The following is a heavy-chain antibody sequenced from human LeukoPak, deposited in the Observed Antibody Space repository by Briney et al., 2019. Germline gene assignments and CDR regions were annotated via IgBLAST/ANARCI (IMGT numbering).Heavy chain of an antibody. CDR1: GFTFSSYS. J-gene: IGHJ4*02. D-gene: IGHD2-2*01. CDR2: ISSSSSYI. CDR3: ARGYQLLPGYFDY. Sequence: GGSLRLSCAASGFTFSSYSMNWFRQAPGKGLEWVSSISSSSSYIYYADSVKGRFTISRDNAKNSLYPQMNSLRAEDTAVYYCARGYQLLPGYFDYWGQGTLVTVSS. V-gene: IGHV3-21*01.